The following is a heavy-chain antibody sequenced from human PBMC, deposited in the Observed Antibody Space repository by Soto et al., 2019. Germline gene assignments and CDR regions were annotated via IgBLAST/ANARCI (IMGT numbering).Heavy chain of an antibody. CDR1: GYTFTSYD. Sequence: QVQLVQSGAEVKKPGASVKVSCKASGYTFTSYDINWARQAPGQGLEWMGWMNPNSGNTGYAQKFRGRVTIAGNTSITTAYMELSSLRAEDAAVYYCARGRDYWGQGTLVTVSS. CDR3: ARGRDY. CDR2: MNPNSGNT. J-gene: IGHJ4*02. V-gene: IGHV1-8*01.